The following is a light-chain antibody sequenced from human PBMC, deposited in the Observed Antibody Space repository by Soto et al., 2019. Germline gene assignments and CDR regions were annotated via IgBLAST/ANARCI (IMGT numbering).Light chain of an antibody. CDR2: GNS. Sequence: QSVLAQPPPVSGAPGQRVTISCTGSSSHIGAGYDVHWYQQLPGTAPKLLIYGNSNRPSGVPDRFSGSKSGTSASLAITGLQAEDEADYYCQSYDSSLSGSNVFGTGTKVTVL. V-gene: IGLV1-40*01. CDR3: QSYDSSLSGSNV. J-gene: IGLJ1*01. CDR1: SSHIGAGYD.